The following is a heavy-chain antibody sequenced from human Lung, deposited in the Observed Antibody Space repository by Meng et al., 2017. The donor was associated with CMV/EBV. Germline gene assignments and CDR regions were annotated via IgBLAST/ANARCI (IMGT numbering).Heavy chain of an antibody. J-gene: IGHJ4*02. Sequence: ESSPGLRRPSGTLSLTCGVSGVSISSNSRWTWVRQPPGKGLEWIGDIDDSGSTNYNPSLNSRISISLDKSKNHFSLKVNSVTAADTAVYYCARGKQDAWELLAYWGQGALVTVSS. CDR2: IDDSGST. D-gene: IGHD1-26*01. CDR3: ARGKQDAWELLAY. CDR1: GVSISSNSR. V-gene: IGHV4-4*02.